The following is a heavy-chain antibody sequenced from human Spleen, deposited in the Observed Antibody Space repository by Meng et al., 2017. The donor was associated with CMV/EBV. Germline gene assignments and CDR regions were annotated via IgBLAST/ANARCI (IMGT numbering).Heavy chain of an antibody. CDR3: ARRGRYCSSTRCADFDY. Sequence: FNFTDYFLQWVRRATGQGLEWMGWVNPDSGGTDCAQKFKGRVTMTRDTSFSTAYMDLSRLTSDDTAVYYCARRGRYCSSTRCADFDYWGQGTLVTV. CDR2: VNPDSGGT. CDR1: FNFTDYF. J-gene: IGHJ4*02. D-gene: IGHD2-2*01. V-gene: IGHV1-2*02.